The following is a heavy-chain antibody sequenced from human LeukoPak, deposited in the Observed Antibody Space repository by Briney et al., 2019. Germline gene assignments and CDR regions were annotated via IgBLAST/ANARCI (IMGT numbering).Heavy chain of an antibody. J-gene: IGHJ5*02. V-gene: IGHV4-38-2*01. Sequence: SETLSLTCAVSGYSLSSGYYWGWIRQPPGKGLEWIGSIYHSGSTYYNPSLKSRVTISVDTSKNQFSLKLSSVTAADTAVYYCARRLNWFDPWGQGTLVTLSS. CDR2: IYHSGST. CDR1: GYSLSSGYY. CDR3: ARRLNWFDP.